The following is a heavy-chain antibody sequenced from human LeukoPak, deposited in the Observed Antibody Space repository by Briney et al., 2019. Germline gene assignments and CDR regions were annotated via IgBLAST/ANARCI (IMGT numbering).Heavy chain of an antibody. CDR3: ARDRVDTVTAGAFDI. D-gene: IGHD4-17*01. CDR2: ISYDGSNK. CDR1: GFTFSSYA. J-gene: IGHJ3*02. Sequence: GRSLRLSCAASGFTFSSYAMHWVRQAPGKGLEWVAVISYDGSNKYYADSVKGRFTISRDNSKNTLYLQMNSLRAEDTAVYYCARDRVDTVTAGAFDIWGQGTMVTVSS. V-gene: IGHV3-30-3*01.